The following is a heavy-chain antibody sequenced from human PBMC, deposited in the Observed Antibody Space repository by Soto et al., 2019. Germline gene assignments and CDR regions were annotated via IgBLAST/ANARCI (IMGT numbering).Heavy chain of an antibody. CDR2: IKQDGSEK. CDR1: GFTFSSYW. Sequence: GGSLRLSCAASGFTFSSYWMSWVRQAPGKGLEWVANIKQDGSEKYYVDSVKGRFTISRDNAKNSLYLQMNSLRAEDTAVYYCARDDRYSYGLFDYWGQGTLVTVSS. D-gene: IGHD5-18*01. J-gene: IGHJ4*02. CDR3: ARDDRYSYGLFDY. V-gene: IGHV3-7*05.